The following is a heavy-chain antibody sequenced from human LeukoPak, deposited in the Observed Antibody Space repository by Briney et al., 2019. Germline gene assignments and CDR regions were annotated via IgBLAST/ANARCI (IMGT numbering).Heavy chain of an antibody. V-gene: IGHV4-59*01. D-gene: IGHD1-26*01. Sequence: SETLSLTCTVSGGSISSYYWSWIRQPPGKGLEWIGYIYYSGSTNYNPSLKSRVTISVDTSKNQFSLKLSSVTAADTAVYYCAREGSYGGHFDYWGQGTLVTVSS. CDR1: GGSISSYY. CDR2: IYYSGST. J-gene: IGHJ4*02. CDR3: AREGSYGGHFDY.